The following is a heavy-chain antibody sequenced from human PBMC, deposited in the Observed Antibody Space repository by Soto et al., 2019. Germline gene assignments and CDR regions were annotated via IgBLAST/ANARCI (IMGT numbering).Heavy chain of an antibody. Sequence: HPGGSLRLSCAASGFTLSMYWMSWVRQAQGRGLEWVANIKEDGSQKWYVDSVKGRFTISRDNAKNSLYLQINSLRAEDTAVYFCARGDYYDSSGPFSDAFDIWGQGTMVTVSS. J-gene: IGHJ3*02. D-gene: IGHD3-22*01. CDR3: ARGDYYDSSGPFSDAFDI. CDR1: GFTLSMYW. V-gene: IGHV3-7*04. CDR2: IKEDGSQK.